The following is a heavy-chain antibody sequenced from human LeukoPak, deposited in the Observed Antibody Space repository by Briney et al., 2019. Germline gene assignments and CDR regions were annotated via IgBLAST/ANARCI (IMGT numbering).Heavy chain of an antibody. CDR2: IYYSGST. V-gene: IGHV4-59*01. CDR3: ASMYSSSSASGFDY. J-gene: IGHJ4*02. CDR1: GGSISSYY. Sequence: SETLSLTRTVSGGSISSYYWSWIRQPPGKGLEWIGYIYYSGSTNYNPSLKSRVTISVDTSKNQFSLKLSSVTAADTAVYYCASMYSSSSASGFDYWGQGTLVTVSS. D-gene: IGHD6-6*01.